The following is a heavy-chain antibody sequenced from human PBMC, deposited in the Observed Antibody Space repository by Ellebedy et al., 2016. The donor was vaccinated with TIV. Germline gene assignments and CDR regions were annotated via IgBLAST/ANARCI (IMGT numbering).Heavy chain of an antibody. CDR1: GLTFSSHA. V-gene: IGHV3-64D*09. Sequence: GESLKISCAASGLTFSSHAMSWVRQAPGKGLEYVSAISSDGGSPFHADSVKGRFTISRDNSKSTLYLQMSSLRPEDTAVYYCVKWGYKYGFGDYWGQGTLVTVSS. CDR2: ISSDGGSP. CDR3: VKWGYKYGFGDY. D-gene: IGHD5-18*01. J-gene: IGHJ4*02.